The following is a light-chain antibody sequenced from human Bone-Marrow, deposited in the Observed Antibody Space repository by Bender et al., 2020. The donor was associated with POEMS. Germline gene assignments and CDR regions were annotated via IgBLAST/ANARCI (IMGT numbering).Light chain of an antibody. V-gene: IGLV1-47*01. CDR3: AAWDDSLWSEV. J-gene: IGLJ3*02. CDR2: ETN. CDR1: SSNTGSGYD. Sequence: QSVLTQPPSVSGAPGQRVTISCTGSSSNTGSGYDINWYQQLPGTAPKLLIYETNQRPSGVPDRFSGSKSGTSASLAINGLRYEDEADYYCAAWDDSLWSEVFGGGTKLTVL.